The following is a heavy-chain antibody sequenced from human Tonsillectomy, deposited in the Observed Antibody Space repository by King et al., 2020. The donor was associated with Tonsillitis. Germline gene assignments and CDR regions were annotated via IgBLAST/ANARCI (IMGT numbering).Heavy chain of an antibody. CDR3: AKDAGGDGYNSDWYFDL. D-gene: IGHD5-24*01. V-gene: IGHV3-9*01. CDR1: GFTFDDYA. Sequence: VQLVESGGGLVQPGRSLRLSCAASGFTFDDYAMHWVRQAPGKGLEWVSGISWDSGSIGYADSVKGRLTISRDNAKKSLYLQMNSLRAEDTALYYCAKDAGGDGYNSDWYFDLWGRGTLVTVSS. J-gene: IGHJ2*01. CDR2: ISWDSGSI.